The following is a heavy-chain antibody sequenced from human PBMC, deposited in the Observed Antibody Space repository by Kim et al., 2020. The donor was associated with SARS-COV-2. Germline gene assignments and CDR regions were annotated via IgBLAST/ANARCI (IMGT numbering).Heavy chain of an antibody. J-gene: IGHJ3*02. CDR2: IVVGSGNT. V-gene: IGHV1-58*01. Sequence: SVKVSCKASGFTFTSSAVQWVRQARGQRLEWIGWIVVGSGNTNYAQKFQERVTITRDMSTSTAYMELSSLRSEDTAVYYCAALSAPVAGTAAFDIWGQGTMVTVSS. CDR3: AALSAPVAGTAAFDI. D-gene: IGHD6-19*01. CDR1: GFTFTSSA.